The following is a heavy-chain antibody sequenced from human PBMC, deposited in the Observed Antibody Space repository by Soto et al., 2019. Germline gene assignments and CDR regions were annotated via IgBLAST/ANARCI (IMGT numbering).Heavy chain of an antibody. D-gene: IGHD5-12*01. CDR3: ARDRGYSGYDSPRFYYGMDV. V-gene: IGHV3-33*01. Sequence: QVQLVESGGGVVQPGRSLRLSCAASGFTFSSYGMHWVRQAPGKGLEWVAVIWYDGSNKWYADSVKGRFTISRDNSKNTLYLQMNSLRAKDTAVYSCARDRGYSGYDSPRFYYGMDVWGQGTTVTVSS. CDR2: IWYDGSNK. CDR1: GFTFSSYG. J-gene: IGHJ6*02.